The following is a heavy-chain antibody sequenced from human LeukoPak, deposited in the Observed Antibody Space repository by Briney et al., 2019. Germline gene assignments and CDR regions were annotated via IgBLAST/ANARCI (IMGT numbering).Heavy chain of an antibody. D-gene: IGHD3-3*01. V-gene: IGHV1-8*02. Sequence: ASVKVSCKASGYTFTGYYMHWVRQAPGQGLEWMGWMNPNSGNTGYAQKFQGRVTMTRNTSISTAYMELSSLRSEDTAVYYCARSAYYDFWSGYYASYYGMDVWGQGTTVTVSS. CDR2: MNPNSGNT. CDR1: GYTFTGYY. CDR3: ARSAYYDFWSGYYASYYGMDV. J-gene: IGHJ6*02.